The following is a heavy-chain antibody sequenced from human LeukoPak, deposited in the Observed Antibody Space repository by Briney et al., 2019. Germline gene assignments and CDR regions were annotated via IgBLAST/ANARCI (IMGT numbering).Heavy chain of an antibody. V-gene: IGHV4-59*01. CDR3: ARGGDFWSGPDYYYYYGMDV. CDR2: IYYSGST. CDR1: GGSISSYY. J-gene: IGHJ6*02. Sequence: SETLSLTCTVSGGSISSYYWSWIRQPPGKGLEWIGYIYYSGSTNYNPSLKSRVTISVDTSKNQFSLKLSSVTAADTAVYYCARGGDFWSGPDYYYYYGMDVWGQGTTVTVSS. D-gene: IGHD3-3*01.